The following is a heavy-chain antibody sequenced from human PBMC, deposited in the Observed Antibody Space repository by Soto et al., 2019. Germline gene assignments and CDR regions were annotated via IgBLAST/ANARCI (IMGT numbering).Heavy chain of an antibody. CDR3: ARGQTAGWFDP. CDR2: IYYSGST. J-gene: IGHJ5*02. Sequence: SETLSLTCTVSGGSISSGGYYWSWIRQHPGKGLEWIGYIYYSGSTYYNPSLKSRVTISVDTSKNQFSLKLSSVTAADTAVYYCARGQTAGWFDPWGQGTLVTVSS. CDR1: GGSISSGGYY. V-gene: IGHV4-31*03.